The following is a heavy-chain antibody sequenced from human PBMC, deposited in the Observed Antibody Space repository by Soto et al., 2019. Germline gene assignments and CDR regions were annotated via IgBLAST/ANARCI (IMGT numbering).Heavy chain of an antibody. D-gene: IGHD6-13*01. CDR2: INPNSGGT. J-gene: IGHJ6*02. CDR3: ARDPSVIAAALFSGMDV. V-gene: IGHV1-2*02. Sequence: ASVKVSFKASGYTFTGYYMHWVRQAPGQGLEWMGWINPNSGGTNYAQKFQGRVTMTRDASISTAYMELSRLRSDDTAVYYCARDPSVIAAALFSGMDVWGQGTTVTVSS. CDR1: GYTFTGYY.